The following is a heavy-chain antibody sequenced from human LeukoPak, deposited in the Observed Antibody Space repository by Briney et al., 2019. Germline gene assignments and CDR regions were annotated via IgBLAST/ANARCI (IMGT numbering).Heavy chain of an antibody. CDR1: GYTFTGYY. D-gene: IGHD3-3*01. J-gene: IGHJ4*02. CDR3: ARTTIFGVVTYDY. V-gene: IGHV1-2*06. CDR2: INPNSGGT. Sequence: ASVKVSCKASGYTFTGYYMHWVRQAPGQGLEWMGRINPNSGGTNYAQKFQGRVTMTRDTSTSTVYMELSSLRSEDTAVYYCARTTIFGVVTYDYWGQGTLVTVSS.